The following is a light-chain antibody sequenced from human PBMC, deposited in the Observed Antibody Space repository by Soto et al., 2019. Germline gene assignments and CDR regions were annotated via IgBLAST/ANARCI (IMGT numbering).Light chain of an antibody. Sequence: DIHLTQSPSFLSASVGDRVTITCRASQGLNSYFAWYQQKPGKAPKLLLYATSTLQSVFPSRFSGSGSGAEFTLTITSLQPEDIATYYCQQLNSYPVTFGGGTKVEIK. CDR3: QQLNSYPVT. V-gene: IGKV1-9*01. J-gene: IGKJ4*01. CDR2: ATS. CDR1: QGLNSY.